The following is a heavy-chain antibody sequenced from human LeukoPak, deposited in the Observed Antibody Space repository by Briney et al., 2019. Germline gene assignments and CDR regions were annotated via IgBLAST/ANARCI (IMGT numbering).Heavy chain of an antibody. Sequence: SETLSLTCAVSGGSISSGGYSWSWIRQPPGKGLEWIGHIYHSGSTYYNPSLKSRVTISVDRSKNQFSLKLSSVTAADTAVYYCARAEYYYDSSGYRAWFDPWGQGTLVTVSS. CDR3: ARAEYYYDSSGYRAWFDP. J-gene: IGHJ5*02. V-gene: IGHV4-30-2*01. CDR1: GGSISSGGYS. CDR2: IYHSGST. D-gene: IGHD3-22*01.